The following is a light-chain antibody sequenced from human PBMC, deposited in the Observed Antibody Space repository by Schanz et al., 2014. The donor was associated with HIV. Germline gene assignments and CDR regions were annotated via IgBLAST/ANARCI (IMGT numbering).Light chain of an antibody. Sequence: EVVMTQSPATLSVTPGERATLSCRASQSVGNSLAWYQQKSGQAPRLLIYDASNRATGIPDRFSGGVSGTDFTLTISRVEPEDYAVYYCQQYGSSPWTFGQGTRVDVK. CDR2: DAS. CDR1: QSVGNS. J-gene: IGKJ1*01. CDR3: QQYGSSPWT. V-gene: IGKV3-20*01.